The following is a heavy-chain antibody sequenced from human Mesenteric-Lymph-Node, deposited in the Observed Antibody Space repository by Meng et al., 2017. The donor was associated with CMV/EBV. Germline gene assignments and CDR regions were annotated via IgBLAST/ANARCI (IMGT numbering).Heavy chain of an antibody. J-gene: IGHJ4*02. D-gene: IGHD3-10*01. CDR2: INAGNGDT. CDR1: GYTFSSYD. Sequence: SGYTFSSYDIHWVRQATGQGLEWMGWINAGNGDTKYSQKFQGRVTITWDTSASTAYMYLSSLTSEDTAVYYCARDGGFGAPPYYFDYWGQGTLVTVSS. V-gene: IGHV1-3*01. CDR3: ARDGGFGAPPYYFDY.